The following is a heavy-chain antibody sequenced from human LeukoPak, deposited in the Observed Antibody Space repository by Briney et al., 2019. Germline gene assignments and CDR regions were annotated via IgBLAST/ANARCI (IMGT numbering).Heavy chain of an antibody. J-gene: IGHJ3*02. V-gene: IGHV3-7*01. CDR3: ANHAPGTDAFDI. Sequence: PGGSLRLSCAASGFTFSSHWMTWVRQAPGKGLEWVANIKEDGTRKNYMDSVKGRFTISRDNSKNTLYLQMNSLRAEDTAVYYCANHAPGTDAFDIWGQGTMVTVSS. D-gene: IGHD1-14*01. CDR2: IKEDGTRK. CDR1: GFTFSSHW.